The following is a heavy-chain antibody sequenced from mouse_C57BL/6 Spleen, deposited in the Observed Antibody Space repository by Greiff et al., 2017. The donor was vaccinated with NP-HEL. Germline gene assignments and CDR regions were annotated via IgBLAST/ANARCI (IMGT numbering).Heavy chain of an antibody. V-gene: IGHV1-64*01. D-gene: IGHD1-1*01. CDR2: IHPNSGST. CDR1: GYTFTSYW. Sequence: QVQLQQPGAELVKPGASVKLSCKASGYTFTSYWMHWVKQRPGQGLEWIGMIHPNSGSTNYNEKFKSKATLTVDKSSSTAYMQLSSLTSEDSAVYYCARVLRYNYAMDYWGQGTSVTVSS. CDR3: ARVLRYNYAMDY. J-gene: IGHJ4*01.